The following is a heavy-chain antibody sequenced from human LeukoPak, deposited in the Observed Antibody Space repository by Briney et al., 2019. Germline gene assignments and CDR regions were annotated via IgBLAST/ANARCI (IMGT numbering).Heavy chain of an antibody. Sequence: PGGSLRLSCAASGFTFSSYSMNWVRQAPGKGLEWVSSISSSSSYIYYADSVKGRFTISRDNAKNSLYLQMNSLRAEDTAVYYCAREVTVWELGPPDIWGQGTMVTVSS. D-gene: IGHD1-26*01. CDR1: GFTFSSYS. V-gene: IGHV3-21*01. J-gene: IGHJ3*02. CDR2: ISSSSSYI. CDR3: AREVTVWELGPPDI.